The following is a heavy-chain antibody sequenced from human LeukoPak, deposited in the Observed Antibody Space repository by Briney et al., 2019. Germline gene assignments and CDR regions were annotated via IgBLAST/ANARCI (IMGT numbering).Heavy chain of an antibody. CDR3: ARDRSSGWSFDF. CDR2: INPSSGGT. Sequence: ASVKVSCKASGYTFTSYYIHWVRQAPGQGLEWMGIINPSSGGTSYAQKFQGRITMTRDTSTSTIYMELSSLRSEDTAVYYCARDRSSGWSFDFWGQGTLVTVSS. D-gene: IGHD6-19*01. V-gene: IGHV1-46*01. CDR1: GYTFTSYY. J-gene: IGHJ5*01.